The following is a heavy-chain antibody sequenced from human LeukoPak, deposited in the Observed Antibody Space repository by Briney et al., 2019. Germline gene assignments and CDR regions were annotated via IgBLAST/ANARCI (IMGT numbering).Heavy chain of an antibody. J-gene: IGHJ6*03. CDR1: GYTYTGYY. CDR3: ARDRGLDIAAAGKFRHYYYYMDV. CDR2: INPNSGGT. Sequence: ASVKVSCKASGYTYTGYYMHWVRQAPGQGLEWTGWINPNSGGTNYAQKFQGRVTMTRDTYISTAYMELSRLRSDDTAVYYCARDRGLDIAAAGKFRHYYYYMDVWGKGTTVTVSS. V-gene: IGHV1-2*02. D-gene: IGHD6-13*01.